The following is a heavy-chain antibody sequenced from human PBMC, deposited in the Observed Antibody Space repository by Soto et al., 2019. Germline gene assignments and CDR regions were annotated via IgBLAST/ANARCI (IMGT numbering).Heavy chain of an antibody. CDR2: IIPILGIA. J-gene: IGHJ6*02. V-gene: IGHV1-69*02. D-gene: IGHD6-13*01. Sequence: ASVKVSCKASGGTFSSYTISWVRQAPGQGLEWMGRIIPILGIANYAQKFQGRVTITADKSTNTAYMELSSLRSEDTAVYYCAGGIAAAGRGSGMDVWGQGTTVTVSS. CDR1: GGTFSSYT. CDR3: AGGIAAAGRGSGMDV.